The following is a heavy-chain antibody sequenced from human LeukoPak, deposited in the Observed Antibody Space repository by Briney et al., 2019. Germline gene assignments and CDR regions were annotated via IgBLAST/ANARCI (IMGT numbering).Heavy chain of an antibody. J-gene: IGHJ4*02. Sequence: SETLSLTCAVYGGSFSGYYRSRIRQPPGKGLEWIGEINHSGSTNYNPSLKSRVTISVDTSKNQFSLKLSSVTAADTAVYYCARAPIAAPIDYWGQGTLVTVSS. CDR3: ARAPIAAPIDY. D-gene: IGHD6-13*01. CDR2: INHSGST. V-gene: IGHV4-34*01. CDR1: GGSFSGYY.